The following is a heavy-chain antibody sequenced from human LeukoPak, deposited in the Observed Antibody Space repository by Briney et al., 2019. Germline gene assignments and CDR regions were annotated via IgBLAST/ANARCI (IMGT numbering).Heavy chain of an antibody. CDR3: AKEATVNTADQFDY. CDR2: ISYNGIVK. CDR1: GFTFSSYG. V-gene: IGHV3-30*18. Sequence: GGSLRLSCAASGFTFSSYGMQWVRQAPGKGLEWVAVISYNGIVKYYADSVKGRFTISRDNSKGTLYLQMNSLRAEDSALYYCAKEATVNTADQFDYWGQGTLVTVSS. J-gene: IGHJ4*02. D-gene: IGHD4-17*01.